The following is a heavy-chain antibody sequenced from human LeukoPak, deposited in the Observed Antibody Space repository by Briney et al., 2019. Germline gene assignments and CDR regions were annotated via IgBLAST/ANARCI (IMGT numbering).Heavy chain of an antibody. Sequence: PSQTLSLTCAVSGGSIGSGGYSWSWIRQPPGKGLEWIGYIYHSGSTYYNPSLKSRVTISVDRSKNQFSLKLSSVTAADTAVYYCARGIAAAGTRFGCFDLWGRGTLVTVSS. CDR1: GGSIGSGGYS. CDR3: ARGIAAAGTRFGCFDL. CDR2: IYHSGST. J-gene: IGHJ2*01. V-gene: IGHV4-30-2*01. D-gene: IGHD6-13*01.